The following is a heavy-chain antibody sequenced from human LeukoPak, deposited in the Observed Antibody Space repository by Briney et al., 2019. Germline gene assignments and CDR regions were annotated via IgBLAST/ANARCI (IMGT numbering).Heavy chain of an antibody. V-gene: IGHV1-3*03. Sequence: GASVKVSCKASGYTFTGYYMHWVRQAPGQRLEWMGWINVGNGNTKYSQQFQGRVTITRDTSASTAYMELSSLRSDDMAVYYCAREASSGDAFDIWGQGTMVTVSS. J-gene: IGHJ3*02. CDR3: AREASSGDAFDI. CDR1: GYTFTGYY. CDR2: INVGNGNT.